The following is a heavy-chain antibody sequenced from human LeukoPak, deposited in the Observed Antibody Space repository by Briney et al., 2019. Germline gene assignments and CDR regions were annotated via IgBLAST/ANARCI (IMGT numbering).Heavy chain of an antibody. V-gene: IGHV3-49*04. CDR2: IRRRAYGGAA. CDR3: NGLVDFDY. Sequence: GGSLRLSCTTSGFAFDDFAMSWVRQPAGKGLEWVGFIRRRAYGGAAEYAASVKGRFIISRDDSKGIAYLQMNSLKAEDTAAYCRNGLVDFDYWGQGSRVIVSP. CDR1: GFAFDDFA. J-gene: IGHJ4*02.